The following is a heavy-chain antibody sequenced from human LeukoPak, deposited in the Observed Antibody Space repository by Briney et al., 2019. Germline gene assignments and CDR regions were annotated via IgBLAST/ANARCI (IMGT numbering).Heavy chain of an antibody. CDR2: IYYSGST. D-gene: IGHD1-26*01. Sequence: SETLSLTCTVSGGSISNYYWTWIRQPPGKGLEWIGYIYYSGSTYYNPSLKSRVTISVDTSKNQFSLKLTSVTAADTAVYYCARDQYSGSLDYWGQGTLVTVSS. CDR1: GGSISNYY. J-gene: IGHJ4*02. CDR3: ARDQYSGSLDY. V-gene: IGHV4-59*12.